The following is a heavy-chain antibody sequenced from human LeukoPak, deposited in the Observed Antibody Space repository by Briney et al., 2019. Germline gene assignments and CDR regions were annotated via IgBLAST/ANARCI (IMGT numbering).Heavy chain of an antibody. V-gene: IGHV4-39*07. Sequence: SETLSLTCTVSGGSISSSSYYWGWIRQPPGKGLEWIGSIYYSGSTYYNPSLKSRVTISVDTSKNQFSLKLSSVTAADTAVYYCARDRFSYCSSTSCQYVDYWGQGTLVTVSS. D-gene: IGHD2-2*01. CDR1: GGSISSSSYY. CDR2: IYYSGST. CDR3: ARDRFSYCSSTSCQYVDY. J-gene: IGHJ4*02.